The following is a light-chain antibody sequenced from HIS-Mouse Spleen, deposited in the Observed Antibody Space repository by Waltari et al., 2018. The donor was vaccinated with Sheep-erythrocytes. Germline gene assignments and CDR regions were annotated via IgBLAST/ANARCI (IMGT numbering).Light chain of an antibody. J-gene: IGLJ3*02. CDR3: CSSAGSSTPWV. V-gene: IGLV2-23*01. Sequence: QSALTQPASVSGSPGQSITISCTGTSSDVGSYNLVSWYQQHAGKAPKLMIYEGSKRPAGVSNRFSGSESGNTASLTISGLQAEDEADYYCCSSAGSSTPWVFGGGTKLTVL. CDR1: SSDVGSYNL. CDR2: EGS.